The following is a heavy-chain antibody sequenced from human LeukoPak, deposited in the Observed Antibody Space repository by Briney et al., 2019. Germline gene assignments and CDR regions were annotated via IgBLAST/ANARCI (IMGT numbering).Heavy chain of an antibody. CDR1: GFTFSSYS. Sequence: PGGSLRLSCAASGFTFSSYSMNWVRQAPGKGLEWVSSISSSGSYIYYADSMRGRFSISRDNAKNTLYLQMSSLRAEDTAAYYCARDRGPRTGFMVREAYDYWGQGTLVTVSS. V-gene: IGHV3-21*01. CDR2: ISSSGSYI. J-gene: IGHJ4*02. CDR3: ARDRGPRTGFMVREAYDY. D-gene: IGHD3-10*01.